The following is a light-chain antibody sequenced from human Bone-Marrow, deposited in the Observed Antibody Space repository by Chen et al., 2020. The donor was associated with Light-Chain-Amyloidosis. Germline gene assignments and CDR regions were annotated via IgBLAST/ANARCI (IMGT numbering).Light chain of an antibody. Sequence: SHLRTHPSSVGVAPGHTATPPCGGNNIRSTSVHWYQQTPGQAPLLVVYDDSDRPSGIPERLSGSNSGNTATLTISRVEAGDEADYYCQVWDRSSDRPVFGGGTKLTVL. CDR1: NIRSTS. J-gene: IGLJ3*02. CDR3: QVWDRSSDRPV. CDR2: DDS. V-gene: IGLV3-21*02.